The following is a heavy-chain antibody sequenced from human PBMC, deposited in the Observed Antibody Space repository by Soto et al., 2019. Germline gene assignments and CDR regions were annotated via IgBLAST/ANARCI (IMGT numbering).Heavy chain of an antibody. V-gene: IGHV4-61*01. CDR2: FYYTGSI. CDR3: ARSMFYSDGSNYSPFDY. Sequence: SETLSLTCTVSGGSVSSGSHYWSWIRQPPGEGLEWIGYFYYTGSINYNPSLKSRVTISIDASKNQFSLRLSSVTAADTAVYYCARSMFYSDGSNYSPFDYWGQGTLVTVSS. D-gene: IGHD3-22*01. CDR1: GGSVSSGSHY. J-gene: IGHJ4*02.